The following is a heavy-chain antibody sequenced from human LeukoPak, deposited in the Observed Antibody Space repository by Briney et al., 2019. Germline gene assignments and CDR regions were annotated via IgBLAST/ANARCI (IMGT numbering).Heavy chain of an antibody. CDR2: IKQDGSEK. D-gene: IGHD3-10*01. V-gene: IGHV3-7*01. Sequence: GGSLRLSCAASGFIFSTYWMSWVRQAPGKGLEWVANIKQDGSEKYYVDSVKGRFTISRDNAKNSLFLQMNSLRFEDTAVYYCARFGGPMVRNFDFWGQGTLVTVPS. CDR1: GFIFSTYW. CDR3: ARFGGPMVRNFDF. J-gene: IGHJ4*02.